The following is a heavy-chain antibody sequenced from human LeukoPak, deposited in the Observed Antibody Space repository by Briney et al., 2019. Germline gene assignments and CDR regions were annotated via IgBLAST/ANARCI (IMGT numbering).Heavy chain of an antibody. CDR1: GGSISSGSYY. CDR2: IYYSGST. D-gene: IGHD2-15*01. Sequence: SETLSLTCTVSGGSISSGSYYWSWIRQPPGKGLEWIGYIYYSGSTNYNPSLKSRVTISVDTSKNQFSLKLSSVTAADTAVYYCARGPGSYCSGGSRYSPYYWGQGTLVTVSS. J-gene: IGHJ4*02. CDR3: ARGPGSYCSGGSRYSPYY. V-gene: IGHV4-61*01.